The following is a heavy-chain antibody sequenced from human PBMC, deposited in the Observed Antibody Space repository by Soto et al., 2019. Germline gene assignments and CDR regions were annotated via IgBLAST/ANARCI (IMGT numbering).Heavy chain of an antibody. V-gene: IGHV5-51*01. CDR3: ARHPGYSGYGVYYYYYGMDV. J-gene: IGHJ6*02. D-gene: IGHD5-12*01. CDR1: GYSFTSYW. Sequence: GESLKISCKGSGYSFTSYWIGWVRQMPGKGLEWMGIIYPGDSDTRYSPSFQGQVTISADKSISTAYLQWSSLKASDTAMYYCARHPGYSGYGVYYYYYGMDVWGQGTTVTVSS. CDR2: IYPGDSDT.